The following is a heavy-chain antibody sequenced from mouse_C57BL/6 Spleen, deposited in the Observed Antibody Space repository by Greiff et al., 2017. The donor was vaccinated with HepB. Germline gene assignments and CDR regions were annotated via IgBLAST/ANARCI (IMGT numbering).Heavy chain of an antibody. V-gene: IGHV1-50*01. Sequence: VQLQQSGAELVKPGASVKLSCKASGYTFTSYWMQWVKQRPGQGLEWIGEIDPSDSYTNYNQKFKGKATLTVDTSSSTDYMQLSSLTSEDSAVYYCARSPRGWYFDVWGTGTTVTVSS. CDR2: IDPSDSYT. CDR3: ARSPRGWYFDV. CDR1: GYTFTSYW. J-gene: IGHJ1*03.